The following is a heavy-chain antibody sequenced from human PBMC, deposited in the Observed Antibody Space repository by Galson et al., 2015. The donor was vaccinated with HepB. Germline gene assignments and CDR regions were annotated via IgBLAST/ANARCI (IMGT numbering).Heavy chain of an antibody. J-gene: IGHJ4*02. CDR2: ISYDGSNK. CDR3: AGGGRVEWLLFDFDY. CDR1: GFTFSSYG. D-gene: IGHD3-3*01. Sequence: SLRLSCAASGFTFSSYGMHWVRQAPGKGLEWVAVISYDGSNKYYADSVKGRFTISRDNSKNTLYLQMNSLRAEDPAVYYCAGGGRVEWLLFDFDYWGQGTLVTVSS. V-gene: IGHV3-30*03.